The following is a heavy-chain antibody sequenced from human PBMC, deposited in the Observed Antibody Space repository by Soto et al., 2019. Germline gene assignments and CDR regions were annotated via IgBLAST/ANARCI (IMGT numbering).Heavy chain of an antibody. Sequence: VQLVESGGGVVQPGRSLRLSCAASGFTFSSYAMHWVRQAPGKGLEWVSALSGSGGSTYYADSVKGRFTISRDNSKNTLYLQMNSLRAEDTAVYYCVKNYYFDYWGQGTLVTVSS. D-gene: IGHD3-10*01. J-gene: IGHJ4*02. CDR2: LSGSGGST. CDR3: VKNYYFDY. V-gene: IGHV3-23*04. CDR1: GFTFSSYA.